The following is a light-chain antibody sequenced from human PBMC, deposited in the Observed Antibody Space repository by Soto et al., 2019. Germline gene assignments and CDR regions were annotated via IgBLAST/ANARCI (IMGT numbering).Light chain of an antibody. Sequence: QSVLTQPPSVSGAPGQRVTISCTGSSSNIRAGYDVHWYQQLPGTAPKLLIYGNSNRPSGVPDRFSGSKSGTSASLAITGLQAEDEADYCCQSYDSSLSGSWVFGGGTKLTVL. CDR3: QSYDSSLSGSWV. V-gene: IGLV1-40*01. J-gene: IGLJ3*02. CDR2: GNS. CDR1: SSNIRAGYD.